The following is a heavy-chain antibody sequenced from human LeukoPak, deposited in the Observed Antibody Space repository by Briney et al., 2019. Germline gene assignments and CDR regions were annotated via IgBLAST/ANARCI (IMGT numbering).Heavy chain of an antibody. CDR1: GFIFRNYW. CDR3: AVATRSFLPDYC. D-gene: IGHD5-12*01. V-gene: IGHV3-7*01. J-gene: IGHJ4*02. CDR2: INQDGREK. Sequence: GGSLRVSCAASGFIFRNYWMSWVRQTPGKGLEWVAIINQDGREKHYVDSVKGRFTISRDNAKDSLYLQMNSLRAEDTALYYCAVATRSFLPDYCWGQGTLVTVSS.